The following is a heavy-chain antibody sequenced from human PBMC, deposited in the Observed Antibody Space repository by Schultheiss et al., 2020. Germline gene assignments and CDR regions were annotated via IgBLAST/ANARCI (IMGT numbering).Heavy chain of an antibody. CDR2: IYHSGST. D-gene: IGHD6-25*01. CDR3: ARVGLLSGGYYFDY. V-gene: IGHV4-30-2*01. CDR1: GGSISSGGYS. J-gene: IGHJ4*02. Sequence: SQTLSLTCAVSGGSISSGGYSWSWIRQPPGKGLEWIGYIYHSGSTYYNPSLKSRVTISVDRSKNQFSLKLSSVTAADTAVYYCARVGLLSGGYYFDYWGQGTLVTVSS.